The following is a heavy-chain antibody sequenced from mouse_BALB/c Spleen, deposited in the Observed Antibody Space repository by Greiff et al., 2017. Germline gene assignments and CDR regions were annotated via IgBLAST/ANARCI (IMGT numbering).Heavy chain of an antibody. V-gene: IGHV5-4*02. CDR2: ISDGGSYT. D-gene: IGHD1-1*01. CDR3: ASEGYYYGSIYAMDY. J-gene: IGHJ4*01. CDR1: GFTFSDYY. Sequence: EVMLVESGGGLVKPGGSLKLSCAASGFTFSDYYMYWVRQTPEKRLEWVATISDGGSYTYYPDSVKGRFTISRDNAKNNLYLQMSSLKSEDTAMYYCASEGYYYGSIYAMDYWGQGTSVTVSS.